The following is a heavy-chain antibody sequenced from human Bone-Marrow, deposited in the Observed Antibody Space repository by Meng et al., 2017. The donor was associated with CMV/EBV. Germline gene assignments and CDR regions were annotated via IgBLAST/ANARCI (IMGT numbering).Heavy chain of an antibody. CDR2: ISAYNGNT. D-gene: IGHD3-3*01. CDR3: ARGGVQRDYDFWSGYSSGLYYGMDV. Sequence: ASVKVSCKASGYTFTSYGISWVRQAPGQGLEWMGWISAYNGNTNYAQKLQGRVTMTTDTSTSTAYMELGSLRSDDTAVYYCARGGVQRDYDFWSGYSSGLYYGMDVWGQGTMVTVSS. V-gene: IGHV1-18*01. CDR1: GYTFTSYG. J-gene: IGHJ6*02.